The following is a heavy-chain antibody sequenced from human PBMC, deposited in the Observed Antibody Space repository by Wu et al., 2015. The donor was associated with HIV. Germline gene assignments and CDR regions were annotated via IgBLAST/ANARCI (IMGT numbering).Heavy chain of an antibody. J-gene: IGHJ6*02. CDR2: IIPGLETT. D-gene: IGHD5-12*01. Sequence: QVQLVQSGAEVKKPGSSVKVSCKASGGTFSSYAISWVRQAPGQGLVWMGRIIPGLETTYYTQNFQGRLTITADESTGTAYMELSSLKSEDTAVYYCARNTDSVATSLYSLGVWGQGTVVTVSS. CDR1: GGTFSSYA. CDR3: ARNTDSVATSLYSLGV. V-gene: IGHV1-69*13.